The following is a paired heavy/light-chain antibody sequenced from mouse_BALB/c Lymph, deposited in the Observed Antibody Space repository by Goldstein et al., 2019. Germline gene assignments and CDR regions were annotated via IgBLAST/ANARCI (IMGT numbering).Light chain of an antibody. Sequence: QIVLTQSPAIMSASLGEEITLTCSASSSVSYMHWYQQKSGTSPKLLIYSTSNLASGVPSRFSGSGSGTFYSLTISSVEAEDAADYYCHQWSSYPYTFGGGTKLEIK. CDR2: STS. J-gene: IGKJ2*01. CDR3: HQWSSYPYT. V-gene: IGKV4-80*01. CDR1: SSVSY.
Heavy chain of an antibody. V-gene: IGHV1-80*01. CDR2: IYPGDGDT. CDR3: ALYDGYFDV. D-gene: IGHD2-3*01. CDR1: GYVFSSYW. J-gene: IGHJ1*01. Sequence: QVQLQQSGAELVRPGSSVKISCKASGYVFSSYWMNWVKQRPGQGLEWIGQIYPGDGDTNYNGKFKGKATLTADKSSSTAYMQLSSLTSEDSAVYFCALYDGYFDVWGAGTTVTVSS.